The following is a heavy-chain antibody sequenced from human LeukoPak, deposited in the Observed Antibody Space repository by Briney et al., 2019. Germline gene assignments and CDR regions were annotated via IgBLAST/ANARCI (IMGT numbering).Heavy chain of an antibody. D-gene: IGHD6-19*01. V-gene: IGHV4-34*01. CDR1: GGSFSGYY. J-gene: IGHJ6*02. Sequence: SSETLSLTCAVYGGSFSGYYWSWIRQPPGKGLEWIGEINHSGSTNYNPSLKSRVTISVDTSKNQFSLKLSSVTAADTAVYYCARVVRFSSGWVSYGMDVWGQGTTVTVSS. CDR3: ARVVRFSSGWVSYGMDV. CDR2: INHSGST.